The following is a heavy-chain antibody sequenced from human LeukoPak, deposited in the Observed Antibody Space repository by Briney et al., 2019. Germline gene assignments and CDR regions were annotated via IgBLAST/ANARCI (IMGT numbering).Heavy chain of an antibody. CDR2: ISGSGGST. CDR3: AKLPLQDYRGNWFDP. V-gene: IGHV3-23*01. CDR1: GFTLSSYA. Sequence: PGGSLRLSCAASGFTLSSYAMSWVRQAPGKGLEWVSAISGSGGSTYYADSVKGRFTISRDNSKNTLYLQMNSLRAGDTAVYYCAKLPLQDYRGNWFDPWGQGTLVTVSS. J-gene: IGHJ5*02. D-gene: IGHD4-11*01.